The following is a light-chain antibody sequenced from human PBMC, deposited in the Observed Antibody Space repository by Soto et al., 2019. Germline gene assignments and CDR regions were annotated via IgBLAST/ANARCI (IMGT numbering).Light chain of an antibody. J-gene: IGLJ2*01. Sequence: QLVLTLSPSASASLGASVKITCTLSSGHSTYAIAWHQQQPGKGPRYLMRLYSAGRHIKGDGVPDRFSGSGSGTERYLTISNLQSDDEADYYCQTWGTGYVVFGGGTKLTVL. CDR1: SGHSTYA. CDR3: QTWGTGYVV. CDR2: LYSAGRH. V-gene: IGLV4-69*01.